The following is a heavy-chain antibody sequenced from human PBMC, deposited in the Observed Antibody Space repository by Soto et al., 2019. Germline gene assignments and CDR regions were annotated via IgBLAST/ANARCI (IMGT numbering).Heavy chain of an antibody. D-gene: IGHD6-13*01. CDR2: INHSGST. V-gene: IGHV4-34*01. Sequence: SETLSLSCAVYGWSFSGYYWSWIRQPPGKGLEWIGEINHSGSTYYNPSLKSRVTISVDTSKNQFSLKLSSVTAADTAVYYCARIRYSSSWYRQGYYYYYMDVWGKGTTVTVSS. CDR1: GWSFSGYY. CDR3: ARIRYSSSWYRQGYYYYYMDV. J-gene: IGHJ6*03.